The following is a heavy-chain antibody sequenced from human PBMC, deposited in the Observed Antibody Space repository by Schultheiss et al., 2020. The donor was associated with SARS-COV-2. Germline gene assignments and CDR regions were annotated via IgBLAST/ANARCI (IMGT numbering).Heavy chain of an antibody. D-gene: IGHD3-22*01. CDR2: IYYSGST. CDR1: GGSISSSNW. J-gene: IGHJ4*02. CDR3: ASLNYYDSRFDY. V-gene: IGHV4-4*02. Sequence: SETLSLTCAVSGGSISSSNWWSWVRQPPGKGLEWIGYIYYSGSTYYNPSLRGRVTMSVDTSKNHFSLKLSSVTAADTAVYYCASLNYYDSRFDYWGQGTLVTVSS.